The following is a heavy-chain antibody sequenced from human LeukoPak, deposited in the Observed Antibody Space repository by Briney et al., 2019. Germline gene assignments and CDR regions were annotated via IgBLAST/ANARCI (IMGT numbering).Heavy chain of an antibody. J-gene: IGHJ6*02. CDR3: ARELTYGMDV. Sequence: PGGSLRLSCAASGFTFSSYGMHWVRQAPGKGLEWVANIKQDGSEKYYVDSVKGRFTISRDNAKNSLYLQMNSLRAEDTAVYYCARELTYGMDVWGQGTTVTVSS. V-gene: IGHV3-7*01. CDR1: GFTFSSYG. CDR2: IKQDGSEK.